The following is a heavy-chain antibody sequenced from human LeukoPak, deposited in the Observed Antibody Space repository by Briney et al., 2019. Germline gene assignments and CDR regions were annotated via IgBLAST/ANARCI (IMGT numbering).Heavy chain of an antibody. J-gene: IGHJ5*01. CDR2: ISGSGISK. V-gene: IGHV3-23*01. CDR3: AKVKTGDYYDSSGYCDS. D-gene: IGHD3-22*01. CDR1: GSIFRSYA. Sequence: PGGSLRLSCAASGSIFRSYALSWVRQAPGKGLEWVSAISGSGISKYYADSVKGRFTISRDNSKNTLYMQMNSLRAEDTAVYYCAKVKTGDYYDSSGYCDSWGQGTLVTVSS.